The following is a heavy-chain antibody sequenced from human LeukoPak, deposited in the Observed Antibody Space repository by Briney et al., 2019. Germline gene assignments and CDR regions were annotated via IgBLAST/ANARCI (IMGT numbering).Heavy chain of an antibody. CDR2: IYYSGST. D-gene: IGHD4-11*01. Sequence: SETLSLTCTVSGGSIGSYYWSWIRQPPGKGLEWIGYIYYSGSTNYNPSLKSRVTISVDTSKNQFSLKLSSVTAADTAVYYCAREGRDYSNGGWNLQFDVYMDVWGKGTTVTVSS. CDR1: GGSIGSYY. CDR3: AREGRDYSNGGWNLQFDVYMDV. V-gene: IGHV4-59*01. J-gene: IGHJ6*03.